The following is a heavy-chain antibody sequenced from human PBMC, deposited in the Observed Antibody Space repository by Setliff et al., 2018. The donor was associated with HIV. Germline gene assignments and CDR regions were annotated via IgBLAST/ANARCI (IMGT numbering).Heavy chain of an antibody. CDR3: ARGPRVSAAVVETPSAY. CDR2: IDHTGSA. V-gene: IGHV4-34*01. D-gene: IGHD6-19*01. Sequence: SETLSLTCTVSGGSISSYYWGWIRQSPHKGLEWVGEIDHTGSAYYTPSLTSRVTISVDTSKNRFSLELSSVTAADTALYYWARGPRVSAAVVETPSAYWGQGTRVTVSS. J-gene: IGHJ4*02. CDR1: GGSISSYY.